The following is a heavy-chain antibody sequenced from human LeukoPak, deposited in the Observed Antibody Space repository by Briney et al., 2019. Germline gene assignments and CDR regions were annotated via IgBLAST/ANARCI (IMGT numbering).Heavy chain of an antibody. CDR3: AKGQQLLESNWFDP. CDR2: ISGSGDST. J-gene: IGHJ5*02. Sequence: PGGSLRLSCAASGFTFSSYAMSWVRQPPGKGLEWVSTISGSGDSTYYADSVKGRFTISRDNSKNTLYLQMNSLRAEDTAVYYCAKGQQLLESNWFDPWGQGTLVTVSS. D-gene: IGHD6-13*01. CDR1: GFTFSSYA. V-gene: IGHV3-23*01.